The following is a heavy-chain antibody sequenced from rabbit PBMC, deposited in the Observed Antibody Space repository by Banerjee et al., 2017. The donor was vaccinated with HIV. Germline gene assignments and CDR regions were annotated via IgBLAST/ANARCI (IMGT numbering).Heavy chain of an antibody. CDR2: IDAGSSSFT. D-gene: IGHD1-1*01. CDR1: GFSFGDRDV. Sequence: QEQLVESGGGLVQPTGSLTLTCKASGFSFGDRDVMCWVRQAPGKGLEWIACIDAGSSSFTYFATWAQGRFTISKISSTTVTLQMTRLTAADTATYFCARDTSSSFSSYGMDLWGQGTLVTVS. J-gene: IGHJ6*01. CDR3: ARDTSSSFSSYGMDL. V-gene: IGHV1S45*01.